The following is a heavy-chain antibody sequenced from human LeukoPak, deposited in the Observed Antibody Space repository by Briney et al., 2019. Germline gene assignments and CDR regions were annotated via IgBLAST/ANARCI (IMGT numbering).Heavy chain of an antibody. CDR2: IYHSGRD. D-gene: IGHD2-21*02. Sequence: SETLSLTCAVSGGAISNSNWWSWVRQPPGKGLEWIGEIYHSGRDNYNPSLKSRVTISVDTSKNQFSLKLSSLTAADTAVYYCARAAYCGGDCYLFDYWGQGTLVTVFS. CDR3: ARAAYCGGDCYLFDY. CDR1: GGAISNSNW. J-gene: IGHJ4*02. V-gene: IGHV4-4*02.